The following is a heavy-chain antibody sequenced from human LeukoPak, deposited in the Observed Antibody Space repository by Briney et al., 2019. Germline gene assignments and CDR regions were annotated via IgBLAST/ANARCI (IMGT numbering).Heavy chain of an antibody. J-gene: IGHJ6*04. CDR1: GFTFSSYA. Sequence: GGSLRLSCAASGFTFSSYAMHWVRQAPGKGLEWVAVISYDGSNKYYADSVKGRFTFSRDNSKNTLYLQMNSLRAEDTAVYCCATGNAEGEKYYYYGMDVWGKGTTVTVSS. CDR3: ATGNAEGEKYYYYGMDV. D-gene: IGHD1-1*01. V-gene: IGHV3-30-3*01. CDR2: ISYDGSNK.